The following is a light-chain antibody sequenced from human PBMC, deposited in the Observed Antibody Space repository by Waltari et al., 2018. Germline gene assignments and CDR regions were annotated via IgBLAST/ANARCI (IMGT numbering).Light chain of an antibody. Sequence: EIVLTQSPGTLSLSPGERATLSCRASQSVSSSYLAWYQQKPGQAPRLLIYVASSRATGIPDRFSGSGSGTDFTLTISRLEPEDFAVYYCQQYGSSPTFGQGTKVEIK. J-gene: IGKJ1*01. CDR2: VAS. CDR1: QSVSSSY. V-gene: IGKV3-20*01. CDR3: QQYGSSPT.